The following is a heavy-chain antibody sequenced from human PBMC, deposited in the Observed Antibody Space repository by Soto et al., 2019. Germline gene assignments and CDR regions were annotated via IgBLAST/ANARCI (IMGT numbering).Heavy chain of an antibody. CDR1: GFTFSTYA. CDR2: ITTNGGNT. Sequence: EVQLLESGGGLVQPGGSLSLSCAASGFTFSTYAMSWVRQAPGKGLEWVSTITTNGGNTYYADSVQGRFTISRDNSKNTLYLQMNSLRAEDTAVYYCAGRYCTNGVCYTNYYYYIDVWGKGTTVTVSS. CDR3: AGRYCTNGVCYTNYYYYIDV. V-gene: IGHV3-23*01. J-gene: IGHJ6*03. D-gene: IGHD2-8*01.